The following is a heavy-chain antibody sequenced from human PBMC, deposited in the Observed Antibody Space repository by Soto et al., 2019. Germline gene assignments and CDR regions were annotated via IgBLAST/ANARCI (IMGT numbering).Heavy chain of an antibody. CDR1: GDSVSSNSAT. J-gene: IGHJ3*01. V-gene: IGHV6-1*01. D-gene: IGHD2-15*01. Sequence: QLQQSGPGLVKPSQTLSLTCGISGDSVSSNSATWNWIRQSPSRGLEWLGRTYLRSKWYTEYAVSLKSRIAISPDSAKDHFSLQLSSVTPEDTAVYFCARAAVAFDAFDLWGQGTVVTVSS. CDR2: TYLRSKWYT. CDR3: ARAAVAFDAFDL.